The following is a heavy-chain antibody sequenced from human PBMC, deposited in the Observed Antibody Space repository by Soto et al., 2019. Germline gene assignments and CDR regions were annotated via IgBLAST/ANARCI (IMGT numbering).Heavy chain of an antibody. CDR1: GFTFSSYG. CDR3: AKALVLWFGESYYFDY. V-gene: IGHV3-30*18. D-gene: IGHD3-10*01. CDR2: ISYDGSNK. Sequence: QVQLVESGGGVVQPGRSLRLSCAASGFTFSSYGMHWVRQAPGKGLEWVAVISYDGSNKYYADSVKGRFTISRDNSKNTLYLQMNRLRAEDTAVYYCAKALVLWFGESYYFDYWGQGTLVTVSS. J-gene: IGHJ4*02.